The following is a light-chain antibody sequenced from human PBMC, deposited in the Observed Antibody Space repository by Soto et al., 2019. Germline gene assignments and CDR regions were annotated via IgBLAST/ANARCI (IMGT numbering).Light chain of an antibody. CDR3: QKHNGAPLT. J-gene: IGKJ4*01. V-gene: IGKV1-27*01. CDR2: TSS. Sequence: DIQMTQSPSSLSASVGDRVTITCRASQGIGNYLSWYQQKPGKVPKLLIYTSSTLQSGVPSRFSGSGSGTDFTLTISSLQPEDVATYYCQKHNGAPLTFGGGTKVESK. CDR1: QGIGNY.